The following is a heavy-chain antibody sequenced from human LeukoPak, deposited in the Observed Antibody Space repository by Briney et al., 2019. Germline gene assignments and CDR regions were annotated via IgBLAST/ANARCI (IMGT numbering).Heavy chain of an antibody. Sequence: ASVKVSCKASGYTFTGYYIYWVRQAPGQGLEWMGWINSDSGGTNNAQKFQGRVTMTRDTSISTAYMEVSSLRSDDTAVYYSARATKVVSGKAAWFDPWGQGTLVTVSS. CDR1: GYTFTGYY. CDR3: ARATKVVSGKAAWFDP. D-gene: IGHD6-19*01. CDR2: INSDSGGT. V-gene: IGHV1-2*02. J-gene: IGHJ5*02.